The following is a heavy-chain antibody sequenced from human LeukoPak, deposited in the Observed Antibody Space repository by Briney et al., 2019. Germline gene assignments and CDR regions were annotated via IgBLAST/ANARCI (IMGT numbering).Heavy chain of an antibody. CDR2: IIPIFGTA. CDR3: ARITDSSGCIDY. J-gene: IGHJ4*02. CDR1: GGTFISYA. D-gene: IGHD3-22*01. V-gene: IGHV1-69*05. Sequence: ASVKVSCKASGGTFISYAISWVRQAPGQGLEWMGGIIPIFGTANYAQKFQGRVTITTDESTSTAYMELSSLRSEDTAVYYCARITDSSGCIDYWGQGTLVTVSS.